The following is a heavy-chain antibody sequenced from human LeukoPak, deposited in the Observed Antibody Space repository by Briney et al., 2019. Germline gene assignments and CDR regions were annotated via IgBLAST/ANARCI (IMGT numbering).Heavy chain of an antibody. D-gene: IGHD1-26*01. CDR3: ARDPAPRIVGAAHYFDY. CDR1: GGSIGSYY. CDR2: IYYSGST. Sequence: SETLSLTSTVSGGSIGSYYCSWIRPPPGKGLEWIGYIYYSGSTNYNRSLKSRVTISVDTSKNQFSLKLSSVTAADTAVYYCARDPAPRIVGAAHYFDYWGQGTLVTVSS. V-gene: IGHV4-59*01. J-gene: IGHJ4*02.